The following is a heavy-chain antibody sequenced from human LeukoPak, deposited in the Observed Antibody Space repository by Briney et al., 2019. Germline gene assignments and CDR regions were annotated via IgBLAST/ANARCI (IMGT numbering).Heavy chain of an antibody. D-gene: IGHD3-22*01. Sequence: GGSLRLSCAASGFTFSSYWMHWVRQAPGRGLVWVSRINSDGSRTTYADSVKGRFTISRDNSKNTLYLQMNSLRAEDTAVYYCAKPLGYYDSSGYHWGQGTLVTVSS. J-gene: IGHJ4*02. CDR1: GFTFSSYW. CDR2: INSDGSRT. CDR3: AKPLGYYDSSGYH. V-gene: IGHV3-74*01.